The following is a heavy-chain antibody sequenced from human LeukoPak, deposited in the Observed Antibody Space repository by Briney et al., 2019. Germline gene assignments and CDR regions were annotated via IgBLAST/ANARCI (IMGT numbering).Heavy chain of an antibody. CDR1: GGSISSGGYY. V-gene: IGHV4-31*03. J-gene: IGHJ4*02. Sequence: SQTLSLTCTVSGGSISSGGYYWSWLRQHPGKGLEWIGYIYYSGSAYYNPSLKSRVTISVDTSENQFSLKLSSVTAADTAVYYCARVNYGSATKEDYWGQGTLVTVSS. CDR2: IYYSGSA. D-gene: IGHD3-10*01. CDR3: ARVNYGSATKEDY.